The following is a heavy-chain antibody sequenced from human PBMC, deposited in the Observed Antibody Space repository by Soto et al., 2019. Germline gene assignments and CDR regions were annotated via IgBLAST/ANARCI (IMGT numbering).Heavy chain of an antibody. D-gene: IGHD4-4*01. CDR1: GFTFSSYG. Sequence: QVQLVESGGGVVQPGRSLRLSCAASGFTFSSYGMHWVRQAPGKGLEWVAVIWYDGSNKYYADSVKGRFTISRDNSKNTLYLQMNSLRAEDTAVYYCARDARPLYSNRPYYYYGMDVWGQGNTVTVSS. V-gene: IGHV3-33*01. CDR3: ARDARPLYSNRPYYYYGMDV. CDR2: IWYDGSNK. J-gene: IGHJ6*02.